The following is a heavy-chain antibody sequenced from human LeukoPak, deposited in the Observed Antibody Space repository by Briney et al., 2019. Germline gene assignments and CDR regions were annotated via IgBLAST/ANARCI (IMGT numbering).Heavy chain of an antibody. Sequence: SETLSLTCTVSGGPISSFYWGWIRQPPGKGLEWIAYMYNSGSPTYHPSLQSRATISLDTSKNQFSLKLRSVTAADTAVYYCARSQGKWQLLPFDYWGQGARVTVSS. D-gene: IGHD2-15*01. CDR1: GGPISSFY. V-gene: IGHV4-4*08. CDR3: ARSQGKWQLLPFDY. CDR2: MYNSGSP. J-gene: IGHJ4*02.